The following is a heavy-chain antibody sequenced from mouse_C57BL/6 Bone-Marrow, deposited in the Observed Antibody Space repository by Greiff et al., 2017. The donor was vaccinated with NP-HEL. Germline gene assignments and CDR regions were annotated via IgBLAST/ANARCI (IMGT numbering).Heavy chain of an antibody. J-gene: IGHJ2*01. D-gene: IGHD2-2*01. CDR1: GFSLTSYG. CDR2: IWSGGRT. Sequence: QVQLKESGPGLVQPSQSLSIPCTVSGFSLTSYGVHWVRQSPGKGLEWLGVIWSGGRTDYNAAFISRLSISKDNSKSQVFFKMNSLQADDTAIYYCARNGRLRPYYFDYWGQGTTLTVSS. V-gene: IGHV2-2*01. CDR3: ARNGRLRPYYFDY.